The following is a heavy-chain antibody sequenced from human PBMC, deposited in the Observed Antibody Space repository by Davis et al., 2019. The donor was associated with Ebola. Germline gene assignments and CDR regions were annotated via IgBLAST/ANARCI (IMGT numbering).Heavy chain of an antibody. D-gene: IGHD7-27*01. J-gene: IGHJ2*01. V-gene: IGHV3-30*04. CDR3: ARLTGDLIWYFDL. Sequence: GESLKISCAASGFTFSLYAMHWVRQAPGKGLEWVAVVSYDGRNKYYVDSVKGRFTVSRDNAKNSLYLQMNSLRAEDTAVYYCARLTGDLIWYFDLWGRGTLVTVSS. CDR1: GFTFSLYA. CDR2: VSYDGRNK.